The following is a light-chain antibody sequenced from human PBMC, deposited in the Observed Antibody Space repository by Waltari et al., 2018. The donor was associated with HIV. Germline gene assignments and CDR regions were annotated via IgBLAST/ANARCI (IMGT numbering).Light chain of an antibody. V-gene: IGLV3-25*03. J-gene: IGLJ2*01. CDR3: QSADDTGTSIV. CDR2: NDI. Sequence: YELTQPPSVSASPGQTASITCPGYALPRQYGYWYQQKPGQAPVLIIHNDIERPSEIPERFSGSTSGTTVTLTISGVQAEDEADYYCQSADDTGTSIVFGGGTKLTVL. CDR1: ALPRQY.